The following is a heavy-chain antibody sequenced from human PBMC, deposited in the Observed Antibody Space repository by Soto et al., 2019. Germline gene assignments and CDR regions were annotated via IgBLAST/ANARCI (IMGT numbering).Heavy chain of an antibody. CDR3: ARDGDGYNY. CDR2: INHSGSI. CDR1: GGSFSGQY. Sequence: ATLSHTCAVYGGSFSGQYWSWIRQPPGKGLEWIGEINHSGSINYNPSLESRVTISVDTSKNQFSLKLSSVTAADTAVYYCARDGDGYNYWGQGTLVTVSS. J-gene: IGHJ4*02. V-gene: IGHV4-34*01. D-gene: IGHD5-12*01.